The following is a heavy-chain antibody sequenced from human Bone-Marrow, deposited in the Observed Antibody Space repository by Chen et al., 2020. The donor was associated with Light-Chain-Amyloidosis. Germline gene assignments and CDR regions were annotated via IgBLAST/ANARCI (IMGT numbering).Heavy chain of an antibody. D-gene: IGHD2-2*01. V-gene: IGHV3-23*04. CDR3: AKDRCTSISCSDFDY. J-gene: IGHJ4*02. CDR1: GFTFRNYA. CDR2: ARGGDGPT. Sequence: VQLVESGGGLVQPGGSLRLSCLAPGFTFRNYAMPWVRQAPGKGLEWVSVARGGDGPTYYADSVRGRFTIYRDNSKNTLYLQMNSLRAEDTAVYYCAKDRCTSISCSDFDYWGQGTLVTVSS.